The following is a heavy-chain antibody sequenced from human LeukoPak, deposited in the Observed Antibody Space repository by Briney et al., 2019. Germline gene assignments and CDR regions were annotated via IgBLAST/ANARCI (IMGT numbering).Heavy chain of an antibody. D-gene: IGHD3-22*01. CDR1: GFTFSSYN. J-gene: IGHJ3*02. CDR3: ASDYYDSSGYVSHAFDI. V-gene: IGHV3-21*01. Sequence: GGSLRLSCAASGFTFSSYNMNWVRQAPGKGLEWVSSISRSTTYIYYADSLQGRFTISRDNAKNSLYLQMNSLRAEDTAVYYCASDYYDSSGYVSHAFDIWGQGTMVTVSS. CDR2: ISRSTTYI.